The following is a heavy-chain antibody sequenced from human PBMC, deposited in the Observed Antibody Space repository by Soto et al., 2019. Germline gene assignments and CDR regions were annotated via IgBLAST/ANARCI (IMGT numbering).Heavy chain of an antibody. V-gene: IGHV4-4*07. J-gene: IGHJ5*02. D-gene: IGHD3-3*01. Sequence: SETLSLTCTVSGGSMTSYYWTWIRQPAGKGLEWIGRVYSSGGTHYNPSLKSRVTISLDTSKNQFSLRLLSVTDADAAVYFCARGQRFSDWFDPWGQGTLVTVSS. CDR2: VYSSGGT. CDR3: ARGQRFSDWFDP. CDR1: GGSMTSYY.